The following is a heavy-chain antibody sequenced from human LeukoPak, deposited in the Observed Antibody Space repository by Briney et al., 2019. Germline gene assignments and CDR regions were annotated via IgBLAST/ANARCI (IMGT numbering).Heavy chain of an antibody. V-gene: IGHV1-46*01. Sequence: ASVKVSCKASGYTFTSYYMHWVRQAPGQGLEWMGIINPSGGSTSYAQKFQGRVTMTRNTSISTAYMELSSLRSEDTAVYYCARVGVMATISTEPDYWGQGTLVTVSS. CDR1: GYTFTSYY. D-gene: IGHD5-12*01. CDR3: ARVGVMATISTEPDY. J-gene: IGHJ4*02. CDR2: INPSGGST.